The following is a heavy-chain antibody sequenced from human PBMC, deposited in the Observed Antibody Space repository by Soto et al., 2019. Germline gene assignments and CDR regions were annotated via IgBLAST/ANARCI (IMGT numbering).Heavy chain of an antibody. CDR2: ISAYNGNT. D-gene: IGHD3-3*01. Sequence: ASVKVSCKASGYTFTSYDINWVRQATGQGLEWMGWISAYNGNTNYAQKLQGRVTMTTDTSTSTAYMELRSLRSDDTAVYYCARVASYDFWSGPIGGNWFDPWGQGTLVTVS. J-gene: IGHJ5*02. CDR1: GYTFTSYD. CDR3: ARVASYDFWSGPIGGNWFDP. V-gene: IGHV1-18*01.